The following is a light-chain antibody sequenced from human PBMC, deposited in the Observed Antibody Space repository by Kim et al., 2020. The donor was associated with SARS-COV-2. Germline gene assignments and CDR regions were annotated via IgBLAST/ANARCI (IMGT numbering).Light chain of an antibody. Sequence: EIVLTQSPATLSFFPVQRDTLSCRASHNIDKYLAWYQQKPGQAPSLLIYEISNRATGIPARFSGTGSGTDFTLTISTLEPEDFAVYYCQQRSNWLPGTLGEGTKVDIK. CDR3: QQRSNWLPGT. J-gene: IGKJ4*01. V-gene: IGKV3-11*01. CDR2: EIS. CDR1: HNIDKY.